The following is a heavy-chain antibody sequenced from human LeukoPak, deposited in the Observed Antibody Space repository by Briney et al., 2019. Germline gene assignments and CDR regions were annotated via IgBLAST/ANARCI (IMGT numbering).Heavy chain of an antibody. J-gene: IGHJ5*02. CDR2: IIPISGTA. V-gene: IGHV1-69*01. CDR1: GGTFSSYA. CDR3: ARDRRVGATHNWFDP. Sequence: SVKVSCKASGGTFSSYAISWVRQAPGQGLEWMGGIIPISGTANYAQKFQGRVTITADESTSTAYMELSSLRSEDTAVYYCARDRRVGATHNWFDPWGQGTLVTVSS. D-gene: IGHD1-26*01.